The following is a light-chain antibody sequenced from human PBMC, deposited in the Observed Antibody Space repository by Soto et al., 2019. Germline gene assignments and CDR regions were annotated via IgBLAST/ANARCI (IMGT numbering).Light chain of an antibody. Sequence: EIVMTQSPATLSVSPGERATLSCRASQSVSSNLAWYQQKLGQAPRLLIYVASTRATGIPARFSGSGSGTEFTLTISSLQSEDFAVYYCQQYNNWITFGQGTRLEIK. CDR3: QQYNNWIT. J-gene: IGKJ5*01. CDR2: VAS. CDR1: QSVSSN. V-gene: IGKV3-15*01.